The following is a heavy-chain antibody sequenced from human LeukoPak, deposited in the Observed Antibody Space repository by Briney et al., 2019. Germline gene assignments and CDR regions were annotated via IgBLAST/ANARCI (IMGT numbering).Heavy chain of an antibody. CDR3: ARDPYSGNYGNYYYYYMDV. Sequence: GGSLRLSCVVSGVTVSSYEMNWVRQAPGKGLEWVSYISSSGSTIYYADSVKGRFTISRDNAKNSLYLQMNSLGPEDTAVYYCARDPYSGNYGNYYYYYMDVWGKGTTVTISS. CDR2: ISSSGSTI. V-gene: IGHV3-48*03. D-gene: IGHD1-26*01. CDR1: GVTVSSYE. J-gene: IGHJ6*03.